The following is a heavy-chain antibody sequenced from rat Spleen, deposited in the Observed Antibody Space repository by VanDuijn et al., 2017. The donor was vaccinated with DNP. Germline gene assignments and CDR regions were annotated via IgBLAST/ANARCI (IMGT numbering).Heavy chain of an antibody. J-gene: IGHJ3*01. CDR3: TRVAYNWFPH. CDR1: GFTFNNYD. V-gene: IGHV5S13*01. CDR2: IGTSGGST. Sequence: EVQLVESGGGLVQPGRSLKLSCGASGFTFNNYDMAWVRQTPTKGLEWVASIGTSGGSTYFRDSVKGRFTVSRDDARNTLYLQMDSLRSEDTATYYCTRVAYNWFPHWGQGTLVTVSS.